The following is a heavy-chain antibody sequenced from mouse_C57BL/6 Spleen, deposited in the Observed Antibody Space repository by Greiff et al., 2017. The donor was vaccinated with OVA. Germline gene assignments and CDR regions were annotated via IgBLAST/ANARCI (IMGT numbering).Heavy chain of an antibody. Sequence: QVQLQQPGAELVKPGASVKMSCKASGYTFTSYWITWVKQRPGQGLEWIGDIYPGSGSTNYNEKFKSKATLTVDTSSSTAYMQISSLTSEDSAVYYCARVRKGDYYYYAMDYWGQGTSVTVSS. CDR3: ARVRKGDYYYYAMDY. V-gene: IGHV1-55*01. CDR2: IYPGSGST. D-gene: IGHD1-1*01. J-gene: IGHJ4*01. CDR1: GYTFTSYW.